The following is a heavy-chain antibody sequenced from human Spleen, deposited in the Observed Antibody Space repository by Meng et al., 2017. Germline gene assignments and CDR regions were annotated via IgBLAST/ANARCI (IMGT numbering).Heavy chain of an antibody. D-gene: IGHD6-13*01. CDR2: TSVYNGNT. CDR3: ARDKGPYSSSWYVKESYYYYGMDV. V-gene: IGHV1-18*04. J-gene: IGHJ6*02. CDR1: GYTFPDYW. Sequence: ASVKVSCKASGYTFPDYWLHWVRRAPGQGLEWMGWTSVYNGNTNYAQKLQGRVTMTTDTSTSTAYMELRSLRSDDTAVYYCARDKGPYSSSWYVKESYYYYGMDVWGQGTTVTVSS.